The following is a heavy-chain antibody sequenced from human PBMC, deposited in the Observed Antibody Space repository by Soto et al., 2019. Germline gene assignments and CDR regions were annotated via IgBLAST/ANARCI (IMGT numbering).Heavy chain of an antibody. CDR3: ARDPITYDNSGHDFDF. J-gene: IGHJ4*02. Sequence: SETLSLTCNVSGVSISGYFWSWIRQPAGKGLEWIGRIYSSGSTNYNPSLKNRVTISVDTPKNLFTLRLDSLTAADTAVYFCARDPITYDNSGHDFDFWGQGILVTVSS. D-gene: IGHD3-22*01. CDR1: GVSISGYF. CDR2: IYSSGST. V-gene: IGHV4-4*07.